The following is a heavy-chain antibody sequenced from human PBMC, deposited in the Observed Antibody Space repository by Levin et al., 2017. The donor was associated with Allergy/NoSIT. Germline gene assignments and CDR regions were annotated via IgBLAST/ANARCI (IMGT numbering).Heavy chain of an antibody. V-gene: IGHV3-7*01. CDR1: GFSFNKYW. CDR2: IRQDGSER. J-gene: IGHJ5*01. Sequence: GESLKISCVGSGFSFNKYWMSWVRQAPGKGLEWVADIRQDGSERYYLDSVKGRFTISRDNAKKSLFLQMKFLSAEDTAMYYCATGTDSDYPFNWFDSWGQGTLVTVSS. CDR3: ATGTDSDYPFNWFDS. D-gene: IGHD5-12*01.